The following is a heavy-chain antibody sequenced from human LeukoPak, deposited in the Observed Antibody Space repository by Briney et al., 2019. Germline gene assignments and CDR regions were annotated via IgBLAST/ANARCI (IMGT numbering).Heavy chain of an antibody. J-gene: IGHJ3*02. V-gene: IGHV1-69*04. CDR2: IIPILGIA. CDR1: GGTFSSYA. D-gene: IGHD3-10*01. CDR3: ARSYDAFDI. Sequence: SVKVSCKASGGTFSSYAISWVRQAPGQGLEWMGRIIPILGIANYAQNLQGRVTMTTDTSTTTAYMELRSLQSDDTAVYYCARSYDAFDIWGQGTMVTVSS.